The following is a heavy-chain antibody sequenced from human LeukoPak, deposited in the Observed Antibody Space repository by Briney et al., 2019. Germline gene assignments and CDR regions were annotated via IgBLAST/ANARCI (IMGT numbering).Heavy chain of an antibody. V-gene: IGHV3-30*02. CDR1: GFTFSSYG. J-gene: IGHJ4*02. CDR3: ARPAQTVTTIRGDY. D-gene: IGHD4-11*01. Sequence: GGSLRLSCVASGFTFSSYGMHWVRQAPGKGLEWVAFIRYDGSNKYYADSVKGRFTISRDNSKNTLYLQMNSLRAEDTAVYYCARPAQTVTTIRGDYWGQGTLVTVSS. CDR2: IRYDGSNK.